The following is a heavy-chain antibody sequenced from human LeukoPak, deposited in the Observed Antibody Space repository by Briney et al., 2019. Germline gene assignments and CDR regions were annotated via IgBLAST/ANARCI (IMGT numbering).Heavy chain of an antibody. J-gene: IGHJ4*02. Sequence: SETLSLTCTVSGASVRGYYWSWIRQPPGKGLEWIGYIHYTGNTDYNPSLTSRVTMSVDTSKNQFSLMLSSVTAADTAVYYCARGYGSGSYNNFNQWGQGLLVAVSS. V-gene: IGHV4-59*02. CDR1: GASVRGYY. CDR3: ARGYGSGSYNNFNQ. CDR2: IHYTGNT. D-gene: IGHD3-10*01.